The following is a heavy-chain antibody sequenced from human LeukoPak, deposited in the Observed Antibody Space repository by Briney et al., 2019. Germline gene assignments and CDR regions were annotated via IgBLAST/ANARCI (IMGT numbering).Heavy chain of an antibody. CDR3: ARDTTSGWYNWFDP. D-gene: IGHD6-19*01. Sequence: GGSLRLSCAASGFTFSDFSMNWVRQAPGKGLEWVSSIGSGSDYTYYADSVKGRFTISRDNAKNSLYLQMNSLRAEDTAVYYCARDTTSGWYNWFDPWGQGTLVTVSS. J-gene: IGHJ5*02. CDR1: GFTFSDFS. CDR2: IGSGSDYT. V-gene: IGHV3-21*01.